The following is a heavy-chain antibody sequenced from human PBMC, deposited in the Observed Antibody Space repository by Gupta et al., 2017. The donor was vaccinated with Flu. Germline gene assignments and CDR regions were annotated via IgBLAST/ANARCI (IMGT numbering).Heavy chain of an antibody. D-gene: IGHD5-12*01. J-gene: IGHJ3*02. CDR2: GTA. Sequence: GTATYGPSLKSRVTISLDTSTKQFSVKVTSVTAADTAVYYCARGRIRRVATNIRGVAADIWGQGTMVTVSS. CDR3: ARGRIRRVATNIRGVAADI. V-gene: IGHV4-34*01.